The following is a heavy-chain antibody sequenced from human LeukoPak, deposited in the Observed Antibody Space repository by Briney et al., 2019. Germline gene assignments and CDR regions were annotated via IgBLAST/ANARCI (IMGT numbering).Heavy chain of an antibody. CDR1: GYTFTSYG. V-gene: IGHV1-18*01. Sequence: ASVKVSSKASGYTFTSYGISWVRQAPGQGLEWMGWISAYNGNTNYAQKLQGRVTMTTDTSTSTAYMELRSLRSDDTAVYYCARISGWLQSNAFDIWGQGTMVTVSS. J-gene: IGHJ3*02. CDR2: ISAYNGNT. D-gene: IGHD5-24*01. CDR3: ARISGWLQSNAFDI.